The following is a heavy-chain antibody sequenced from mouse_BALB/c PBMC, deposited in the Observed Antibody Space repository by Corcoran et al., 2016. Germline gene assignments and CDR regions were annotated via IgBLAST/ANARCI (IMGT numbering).Heavy chain of an antibody. Sequence: EVQLQQSGPELVKPGASVKMSCKASGYTFTSYVMHGVKQKPGQGLEGIGYINPYNDGTKYNEKFKGKATLTSDKSSSTAYMKLSSLTSEDSAVDYCAREGFAYWGQGTLVTVSA. V-gene: IGHV1S136*01. CDR2: INPYNDGT. CDR1: GYTFTSYV. CDR3: AREGFAY. J-gene: IGHJ3*01.